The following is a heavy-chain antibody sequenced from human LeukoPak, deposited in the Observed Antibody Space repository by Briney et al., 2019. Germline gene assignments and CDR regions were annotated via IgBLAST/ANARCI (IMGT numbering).Heavy chain of an antibody. CDR2: LYHNGST. CDR3: ARDPYYYGSGSYSSGFDP. CDR1: GYAISSDYF. Sequence: SETLSLTCTVSGYAISSDYFWGWIRQPPGKGLEWIGSLYHNGSTYYNPSLKSRVTISVDTSKNQFSLKLSSVTAADPAVYYCARDPYYYGSGSYSSGFDPWGQGTLVTVSS. J-gene: IGHJ5*02. D-gene: IGHD3-10*01. V-gene: IGHV4-38-2*02.